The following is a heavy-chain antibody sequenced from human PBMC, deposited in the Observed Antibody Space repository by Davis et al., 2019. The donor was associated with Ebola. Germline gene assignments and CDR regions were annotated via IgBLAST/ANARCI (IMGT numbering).Heavy chain of an antibody. Sequence: SETLSLTCTVSGGSISSYYWSWIRQPPGKGLEWIGSIYYSGSTLSNPSLKSRVTMSVDTSKNQFSLKLKSVTAADTAVYYCARLRGSLYLHYWGQGTLVSVSS. CDR3: ARLRGSLYLHY. V-gene: IGHV4-59*04. J-gene: IGHJ4*02. D-gene: IGHD1-1*01. CDR2: IYYSGST. CDR1: GGSISSYY.